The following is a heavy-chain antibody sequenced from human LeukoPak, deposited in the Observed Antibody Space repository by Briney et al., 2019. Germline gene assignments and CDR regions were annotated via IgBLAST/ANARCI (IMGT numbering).Heavy chain of an antibody. Sequence: GGSLRLSCAASGFTFSSYEMNWVRQAPGKGLEWVSYISSSGSTIYYADSVKGRFTISRDNAKNSLYLQMNSLRAEDTAVYYCARVSWARDIVVVVAAPGYMDVWGKGTTVTVSS. V-gene: IGHV3-48*03. CDR1: GFTFSSYE. D-gene: IGHD2-15*01. CDR3: ARVSWARDIVVVVAAPGYMDV. J-gene: IGHJ6*03. CDR2: ISSSGSTI.